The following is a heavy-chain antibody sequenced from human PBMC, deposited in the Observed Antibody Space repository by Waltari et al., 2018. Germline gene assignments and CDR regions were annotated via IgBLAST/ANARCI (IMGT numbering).Heavy chain of an antibody. V-gene: IGHV4-59*11. Sequence: QVQLQESGPGLVKPSETLSLTCTVPGGSISSHYWNWIRQPPGKGLEWIGYIYYSGSTNYNPSLKSRVTISVDTSKNQFSLKLSSVTAADTAVYYCARFYSVTYAFDPWGQGTLVTVSS. CDR1: GGSISSHY. J-gene: IGHJ5*02. D-gene: IGHD4-17*01. CDR2: IYYSGST. CDR3: ARFYSVTYAFDP.